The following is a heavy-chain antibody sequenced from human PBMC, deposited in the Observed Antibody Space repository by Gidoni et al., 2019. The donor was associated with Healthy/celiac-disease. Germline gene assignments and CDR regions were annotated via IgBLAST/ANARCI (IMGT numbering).Heavy chain of an antibody. CDR1: GFTFSSYG. V-gene: IGHV3-33*01. CDR2: IWYDGSNK. J-gene: IGHJ4*02. D-gene: IGHD5-12*01. Sequence: QVQLVESGGGVVQPGRSLRLSCAASGFTFSSYGMHWVRQAPGKGLEWVAVIWYDGSNKYYADSVKGRFTISRDNSKNTLYLQMNSLRAEDTAVYYCARGRDGYKIGPFDYWGQGTLVTVSS. CDR3: ARGRDGYKIGPFDY.